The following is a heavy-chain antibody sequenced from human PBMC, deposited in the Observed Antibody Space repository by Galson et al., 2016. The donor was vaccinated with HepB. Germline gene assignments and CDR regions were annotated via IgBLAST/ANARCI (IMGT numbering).Heavy chain of an antibody. J-gene: IGHJ4*02. CDR3: AKDGPTVGLFNY. D-gene: IGHD1-26*01. V-gene: IGHV3-30*18. Sequence: SLRLSCAASGFTFSRYGMHWVRQAPGKGLEWVTFISYDGSNKYYADSVKGRFTISRDNSKNTLYLQMNSLRAEDTAVYYCAKDGPTVGLFNYWGQGTLVTVSS. CDR1: GFTFSRYG. CDR2: ISYDGSNK.